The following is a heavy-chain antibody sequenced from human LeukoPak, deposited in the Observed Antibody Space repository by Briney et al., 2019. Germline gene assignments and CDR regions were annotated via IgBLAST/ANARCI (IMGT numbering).Heavy chain of an antibody. CDR3: AAGSTSWYYYYMDV. J-gene: IGHJ6*03. CDR2: VDPEDGET. D-gene: IGHD6-13*01. CDR1: GYTFTDYY. V-gene: IGHV1-69-2*01. Sequence: VASVKVSCKVSGYTFTDYYMHWVQQAPGKGLEWMGLVDPEDGETIYAEKFQGRVTITVDTSTDTAHMELSSLRSEDTAVYYCAAGSTSWYYYYMDVWGKGTTVTVSS.